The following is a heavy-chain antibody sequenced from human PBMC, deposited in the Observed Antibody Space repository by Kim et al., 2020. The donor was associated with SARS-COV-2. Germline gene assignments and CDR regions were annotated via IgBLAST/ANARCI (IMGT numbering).Heavy chain of an antibody. CDR3: ARGEGITIFGVVIIGAFDI. V-gene: IGHV4-30-4*01. Sequence: SETLSLTCTVSGGSISSGDYYWSWIRQPPGKGLEWIGYIYYSGSTYYNPSLKSRVTISVDTSKNQFSLKLSFVTAADTAVYYCARGEGITIFGVVIIGAFDIWGQGTMVTVSS. CDR2: IYYSGST. CDR1: GGSISSGDYY. D-gene: IGHD3-3*01. J-gene: IGHJ3*02.